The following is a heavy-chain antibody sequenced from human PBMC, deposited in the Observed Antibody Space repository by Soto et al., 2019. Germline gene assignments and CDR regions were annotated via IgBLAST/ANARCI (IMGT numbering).Heavy chain of an antibody. CDR3: VRGTREGWYFDL. V-gene: IGHV4-34*01. Sequence: SRVTISVDTSKNQFSLKLSSVTAADTAVYYCVRGTREGWYFDLWGRGTLVTVSS. J-gene: IGHJ2*01.